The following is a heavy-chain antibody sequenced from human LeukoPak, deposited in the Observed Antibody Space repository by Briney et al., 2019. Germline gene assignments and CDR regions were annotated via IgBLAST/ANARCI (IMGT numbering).Heavy chain of an antibody. Sequence: PGRSLRLSCAASGFTFSSYGMHWVRQAPGKGLEWVAVISYDGSNKYYADSVKGRFTISRDNSKNTLYLQMNSLRAEDTAVYYCAAPNFWSGYYALGYWGQGTLVTVSS. J-gene: IGHJ4*02. CDR1: GFTFSSYG. V-gene: IGHV3-30*03. CDR3: AAPNFWSGYYALGY. D-gene: IGHD3-3*01. CDR2: ISYDGSNK.